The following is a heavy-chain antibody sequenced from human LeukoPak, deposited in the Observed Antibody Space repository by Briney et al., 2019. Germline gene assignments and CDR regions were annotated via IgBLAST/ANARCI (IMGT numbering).Heavy chain of an antibody. CDR2: IYLGDSDT. CDR1: GYSFTTYW. CDR3: ARHNREYASDSPLDY. Sequence: NHGESLKISCKGSGYSFTTYWIGWVRQMPGKGLEWMGIIYLGDSDTRYSPSFQGQVTISADKSISTAYLQWSSLKASDTAMYYCARHNREYASDSPLDYWGQGTLVSVSS. D-gene: IGHD1-14*01. J-gene: IGHJ4*02. V-gene: IGHV5-51*01.